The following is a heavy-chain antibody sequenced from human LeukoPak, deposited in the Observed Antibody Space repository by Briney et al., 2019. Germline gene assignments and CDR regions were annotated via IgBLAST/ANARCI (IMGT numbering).Heavy chain of an antibody. CDR3: AKVQTWGPTNYIFYNYMDF. D-gene: IGHD1-7*01. Sequence: PGGSLRLSCAVSGFTFSTYPMSWVRQAPGKGLEWVSSISATGGSTYYADSVKGRFTISRDNSKNTVYLHLSSLRAEDTAVYYCAKVQTWGPTNYIFYNYMDFWGSGNTVTVSS. V-gene: IGHV3-23*01. J-gene: IGHJ6*03. CDR1: GFTFSTYP. CDR2: ISATGGST.